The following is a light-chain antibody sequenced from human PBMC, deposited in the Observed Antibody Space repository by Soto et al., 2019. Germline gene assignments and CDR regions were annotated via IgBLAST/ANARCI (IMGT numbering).Light chain of an antibody. CDR3: QHYGGVPYT. J-gene: IGKJ2*01. Sequence: EIVLTQSPGTLSLSPGQRATLSCRASESISRDYLAWYQQRLGQAPRLLIYGASSGATGIPDRFSGSGSGRDFTLTISRLEPEDSAISYCQHYGGVPYTFGQGTKVDIK. CDR1: ESISRDY. CDR2: GAS. V-gene: IGKV3-20*01.